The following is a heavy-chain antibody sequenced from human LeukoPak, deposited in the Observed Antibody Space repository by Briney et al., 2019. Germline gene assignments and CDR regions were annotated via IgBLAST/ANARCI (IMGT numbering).Heavy chain of an antibody. Sequence: PGGSLRLSCAASGFTFSSYDMHWVRQATGKGLEWVSAIGTAGDTYYPGSVKSRFTISRENAKNSLYSQMNGLRAGDTAVYDGARAAVTNWYFDLWGRGTLVTVSS. D-gene: IGHD4-17*01. V-gene: IGHV3-13*04. CDR3: ARAAVTNWYFDL. CDR2: IGTAGDT. CDR1: GFTFSSYD. J-gene: IGHJ2*01.